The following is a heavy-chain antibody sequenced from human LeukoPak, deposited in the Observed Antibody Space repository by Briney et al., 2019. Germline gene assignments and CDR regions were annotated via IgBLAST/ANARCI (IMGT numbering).Heavy chain of an antibody. J-gene: IGHJ3*02. CDR3: ARELSVTTISFAFDI. V-gene: IGHV1-2*02. CDR1: GYTFTGYY. CDR2: INPNSGGT. D-gene: IGHD5-12*01. Sequence: ASVKVSCKASGYTFTGYYMHWVRQAPGQGLEWMGWINPNSGGTNYAQKFQGRVTMTRDTSISTAYMELSRLRSDDTAVYYCARELSVTTISFAFDIWGQGTMVTVSS.